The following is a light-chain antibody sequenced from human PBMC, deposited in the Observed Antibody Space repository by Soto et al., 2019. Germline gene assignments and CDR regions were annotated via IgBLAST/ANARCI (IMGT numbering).Light chain of an antibody. V-gene: IGLV2-14*01. J-gene: IGLJ3*02. CDR3: SSYADSNNLL. CDR2: EVR. CDR1: SSDVGGHNY. Sequence: QSVLTQPASVSGSPGQSITISCTGTSSDVGGHNYVSWYQQHPGKAPKLLIYEVRVRPSGVSIRFSGSKSANTASLTISGLQAEDEADYYCSSYADSNNLLFGGGTKLTVL.